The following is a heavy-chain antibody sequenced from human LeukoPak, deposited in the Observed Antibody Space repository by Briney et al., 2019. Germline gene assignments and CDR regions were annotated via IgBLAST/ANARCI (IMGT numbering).Heavy chain of an antibody. Sequence: GGSLRLSCAASGFTFSSYAMSWVRQAPGKGLEWVSAISGSGGSTYYADSVKGRFTISRDNPKNTLYLQTNSLRAEDTAIYYCAKVTYYDFWSGYSYLDYWGQGTLVTVSS. CDR2: ISGSGGST. D-gene: IGHD3-3*01. J-gene: IGHJ4*02. V-gene: IGHV3-23*01. CDR3: AKVTYYDFWSGYSYLDY. CDR1: GFTFSSYA.